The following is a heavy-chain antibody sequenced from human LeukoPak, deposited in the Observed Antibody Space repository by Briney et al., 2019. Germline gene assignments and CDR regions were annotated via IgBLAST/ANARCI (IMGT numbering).Heavy chain of an antibody. CDR3: ARGRIAVAGTGVDY. J-gene: IGHJ4*02. D-gene: IGHD6-19*01. CDR2: INPNSGGT. Sequence: ASVKVSCKASGYTFTGYYMHWVRQAPGQGLEWMGRINPNSGGTNYAQKFQGRVTMTRDTSISTAYMELSRLRSGDTAVYYCARGRIAVAGTGVDYWGQGTLVTVSS. V-gene: IGHV1-2*06. CDR1: GYTFTGYY.